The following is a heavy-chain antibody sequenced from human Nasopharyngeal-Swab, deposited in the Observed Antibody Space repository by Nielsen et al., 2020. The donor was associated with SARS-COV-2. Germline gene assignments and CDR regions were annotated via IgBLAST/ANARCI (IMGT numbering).Heavy chain of an antibody. CDR2: ISGSGGST. CDR1: GFSFSSYA. CDR3: AKLGLFAGYDYSVAY. J-gene: IGHJ4*02. V-gene: IGHV3-23*01. D-gene: IGHD5/OR15-5a*01. Sequence: GESLKISCAASGFSFSSYAMSWVRQAPGKGLEWVSGISGSGGSTYYADSVKGQFTISKDHSRNTVYLQMNSLRAEDTAVYYCAKLGLFAGYDYSVAYWGQGTLVTVSS.